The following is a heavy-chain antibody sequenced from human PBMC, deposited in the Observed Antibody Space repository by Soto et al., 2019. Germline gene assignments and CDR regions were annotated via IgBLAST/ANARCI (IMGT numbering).Heavy chain of an antibody. CDR1: GFSLSTSAVG. Sequence: QITLKESGPTLLKPTQPLTLTCTFSGFSLSTSAVGVNWIRQPPGKTLEWLALIYWNDDKHYTPSLSGRLTITKDTSKTQVVLTMTNMNPVDTATYYCAHGSGWLSDYWGQGILVTVSS. CDR3: AHGSGWLSDY. J-gene: IGHJ4*02. CDR2: IYWNDDK. V-gene: IGHV2-5*01. D-gene: IGHD6-19*01.